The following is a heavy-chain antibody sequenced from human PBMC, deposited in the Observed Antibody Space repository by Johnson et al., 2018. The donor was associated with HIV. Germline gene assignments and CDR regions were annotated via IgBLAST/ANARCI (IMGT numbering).Heavy chain of an antibody. CDR2: IKSKNDGGTT. D-gene: IGHD3-22*01. CDR1: GFTFSNAW. J-gene: IGHJ3*02. CDR3: ATSQYYYDSSGYNRQDAFDI. V-gene: IGHV3-15*01. Sequence: VQLVESGGGLVKPGGSLRLSCAASGFTFSNAWMSWVRQAPGKGLEWVGRIKSKNDGGTTEYGAPVKGRFTISRDESKNMMYLQMNSLKTEDTAVYYCATSQYYYDSSGYNRQDAFDIWGQGTMVTVSS.